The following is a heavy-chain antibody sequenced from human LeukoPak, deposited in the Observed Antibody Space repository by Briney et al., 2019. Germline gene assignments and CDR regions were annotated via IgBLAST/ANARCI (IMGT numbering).Heavy chain of an antibody. D-gene: IGHD3-22*01. Sequence: GGSLRLSCAASGFTFSSYAMHWVRQAPGKGLEYVSAISSNGGSTYYANSVKGRFTISRDNSKNTLYLQMNSLRAEDTAEYYCAKGGSSAYYPYYFDHWGRGALVTVSS. CDR1: GFTFSSYA. CDR3: AKGGSSAYYPYYFDH. CDR2: ISSNGGST. V-gene: IGHV3-64*01. J-gene: IGHJ4*02.